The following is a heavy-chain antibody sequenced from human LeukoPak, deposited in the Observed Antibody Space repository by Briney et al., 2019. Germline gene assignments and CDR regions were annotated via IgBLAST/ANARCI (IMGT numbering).Heavy chain of an antibody. Sequence: PSQTLSLTCTVSGGSISSGSYYWSWIRQPAGKGLEWIGRIYTSGSTNYNPSLKSRVAISVDTSRNQFSLKLSSVTAADTAVYYCARDYSGSLAWVQGTLVTVSS. D-gene: IGHD1-26*01. CDR1: GGSISSGSYY. J-gene: IGHJ5*02. CDR2: IYTSGST. V-gene: IGHV4-61*02. CDR3: ARDYSGSLA.